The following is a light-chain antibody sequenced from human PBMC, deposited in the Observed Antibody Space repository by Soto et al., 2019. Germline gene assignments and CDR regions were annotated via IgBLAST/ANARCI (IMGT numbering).Light chain of an antibody. Sequence: QSVLTQPASVSGSPGQSITISCTGTTGDVGGYDYVSWYQQYPYKAPKLIIYEVTNRPSGISNRFSGSNSGNTAFLTIYGLQAEDEADYYCSSHTSGNTRVFGTGTKVTVL. V-gene: IGLV2-14*01. J-gene: IGLJ1*01. CDR3: SSHTSGNTRV. CDR2: EVT. CDR1: TGDVGGYDY.